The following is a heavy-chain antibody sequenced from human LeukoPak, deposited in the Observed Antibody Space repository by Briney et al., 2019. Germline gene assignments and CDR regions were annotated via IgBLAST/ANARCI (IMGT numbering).Heavy chain of an antibody. V-gene: IGHV4-34*01. CDR1: GGSISGYY. Sequence: SETLSLTCTVSGGSISGYYWSWIRQPPGKGLEWIGEINHSGSTNYDPSLKSRVTISVDTSKNQFSLKLSSVTAADTAVYYCARGVYSSGWYLLFRGGWFDPWGQGTLVTVSS. J-gene: IGHJ5*02. CDR3: ARGVYSSGWYLLFRGGWFDP. CDR2: INHSGST. D-gene: IGHD6-19*01.